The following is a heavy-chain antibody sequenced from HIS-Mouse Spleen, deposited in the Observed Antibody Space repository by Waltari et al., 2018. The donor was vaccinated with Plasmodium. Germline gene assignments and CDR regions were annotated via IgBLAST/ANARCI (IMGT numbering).Heavy chain of an antibody. CDR1: GFPFDDYA. CDR2: ISWNSGSI. V-gene: IGHV3-9*01. J-gene: IGHJ4*02. CDR3: AKDIRQWLAGDY. D-gene: IGHD6-19*01. Sequence: EVQLVESGGGLVQPGRSLRLSCAASGFPFDDYAMHWVRQAPGKGVEWVSGISWNSGSIGYADSVKGRFTISRDNDKNALYLQMNSLRAEDTALYYCAKDIRQWLAGDYWGQGTLVTVSS.